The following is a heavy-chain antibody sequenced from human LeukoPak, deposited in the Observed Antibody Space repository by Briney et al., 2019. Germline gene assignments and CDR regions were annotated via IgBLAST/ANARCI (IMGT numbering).Heavy chain of an antibody. D-gene: IGHD6-19*01. CDR2: IHTSGST. J-gene: IGHJ4*02. CDR3: ARRDISSGWSFEY. CDR1: GGSISNYH. Sequence: SETLSLTCTVSGGSISNYHWSWIRQPAGKGLEWIGQIHTSGSTNYYPPLTSRVTMSIDTPENQLSLTIRSVTAADTSVYYCARRDISSGWSFEYWGQGTLVSVSS. V-gene: IGHV4-4*07.